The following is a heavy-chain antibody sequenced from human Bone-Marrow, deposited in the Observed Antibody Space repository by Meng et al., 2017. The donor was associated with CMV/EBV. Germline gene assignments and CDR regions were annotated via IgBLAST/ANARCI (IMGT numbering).Heavy chain of an antibody. CDR3: ARDAYHYDFWSDRTSIDY. Sequence: GESLKISCAASGFTFSSYSMNWVRQAPGKGLEWVSSISSSSSYIYYADSVKGRFTISRDNAKNSLYLQMNSLRAEDTAVYYCARDAYHYDFWSDRTSIDYWGQGTRVTVS. V-gene: IGHV3-21*01. J-gene: IGHJ4*02. D-gene: IGHD3-3*01. CDR2: ISSSSSYI. CDR1: GFTFSSYS.